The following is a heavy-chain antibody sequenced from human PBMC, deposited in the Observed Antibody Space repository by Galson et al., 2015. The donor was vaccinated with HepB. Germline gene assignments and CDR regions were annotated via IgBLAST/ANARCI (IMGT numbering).Heavy chain of an antibody. Sequence: LTCTVSGGSISSYYWSWIRQPPGKGLEWIGYIYYSGSTNYNPSLKSRVTISVDTSKNQFSLKLSSVTAADTAVYYCARHRDYCSSTSCYGYNWFDPWGQGTLVTVSS. D-gene: IGHD2-2*01. CDR2: IYYSGST. V-gene: IGHV4-59*08. CDR1: GGSISSYY. CDR3: ARHRDYCSSTSCYGYNWFDP. J-gene: IGHJ5*02.